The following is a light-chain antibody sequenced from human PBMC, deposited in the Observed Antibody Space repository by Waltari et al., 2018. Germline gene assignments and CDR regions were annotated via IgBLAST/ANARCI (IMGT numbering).Light chain of an antibody. CDR1: SNDLGAYDF. CDR3: SSFITSKTRV. V-gene: IGLV2-14*03. CDR2: DVD. Sequence: QSALIQPASLSASPGPSTTTSCPGTSNDLGAYDFVSWHQQHPGKVPKLIIYDVDIRPSGISNRFSGSKSGNTASLTISGLQAEDDSDYYCSSFITSKTRVFGGGTRVTVL. J-gene: IGLJ2*01.